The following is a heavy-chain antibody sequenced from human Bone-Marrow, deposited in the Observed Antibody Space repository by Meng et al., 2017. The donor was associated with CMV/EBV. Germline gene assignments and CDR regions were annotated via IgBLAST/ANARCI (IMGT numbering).Heavy chain of an antibody. CDR1: GFTFSNYA. D-gene: IGHD1-14*01. CDR2: ISGNSGYT. J-gene: IGHJ6*02. Sequence: GESLKISCAASGFTFSNYAMSWVRQAPGKGLEWVSYISGNSGYTNYADSVKGRFTISRDNAKNTLYLQMNSLRAEDTAVYYCARDKPQWTNYYYGMDVWGQGTTVTV. V-gene: IGHV3/OR16-9*01. CDR3: ARDKPQWTNYYYGMDV.